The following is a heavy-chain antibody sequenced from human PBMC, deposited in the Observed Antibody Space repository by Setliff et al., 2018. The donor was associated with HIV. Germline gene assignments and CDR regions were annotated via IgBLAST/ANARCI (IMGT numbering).Heavy chain of an antibody. CDR3: ARVSITYWYSIPRDYYYYMDV. CDR2: INHSRRT. CDR1: GGSFNGYS. V-gene: IGHV4-34*01. D-gene: IGHD2-8*02. J-gene: IGHJ6*03. Sequence: PSETLSLTCAVYGGSFNGYSWTWIRQPPGKGLEWIGGINHSRRTKYNPSLKSRVTISVDTSKNQFSLKLSSVTAADTAVYYCARVSITYWYSIPRDYYYYMDVWGEGTTVTVSS.